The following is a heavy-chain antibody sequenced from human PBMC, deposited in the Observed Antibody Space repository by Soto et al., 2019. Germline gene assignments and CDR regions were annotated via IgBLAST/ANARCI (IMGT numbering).Heavy chain of an antibody. CDR2: ISGSGGIT. Sequence: EVQLLESGGGLVQPGGSLRLSCAVSGFTFSSYAMSWVRQAPGMGLEWVSTISGSGGITYYADSVKGRFTISRDNSKNTLYLQMNSLRAEDTAVYYCARRAVAGPFDYWVQGTLVTVSS. J-gene: IGHJ4*02. V-gene: IGHV3-23*01. CDR3: ARRAVAGPFDY. CDR1: GFTFSSYA. D-gene: IGHD6-19*01.